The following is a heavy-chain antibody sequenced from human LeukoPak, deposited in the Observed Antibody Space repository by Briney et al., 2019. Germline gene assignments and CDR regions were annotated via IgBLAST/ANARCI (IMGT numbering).Heavy chain of an antibody. J-gene: IGHJ4*02. CDR1: GYAFTSYG. Sequence: ASVKVSCKASGYAFTSYGFTWVRQAPGQGLEWMGWISAYSGNTNYAQNFQGRVTMTTDTSTSTVYMELRSLRSDDTAVYYCVAHNSDWYVYWGQGTLVTVSS. CDR2: ISAYSGNT. CDR3: VAHNSDWYVY. D-gene: IGHD6-19*01. V-gene: IGHV1-18*01.